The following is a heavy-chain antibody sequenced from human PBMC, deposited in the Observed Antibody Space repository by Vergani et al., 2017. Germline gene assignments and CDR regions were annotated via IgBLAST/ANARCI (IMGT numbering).Heavy chain of an antibody. Sequence: QVQLQESGPGLVKPSETLSLTCAVSGYSISSGYYWGWIRQPPGKGLEWIGSIYHSGSTYYNPSLKSRVTISVDTSKNQFSLKLSSVTAADTAVYYCARTVLSSVYFDYWGQGTLVTVSS. V-gene: IGHV4-38-2*01. CDR2: IYHSGST. CDR1: GYSISSGYY. D-gene: IGHD3-22*01. J-gene: IGHJ4*02. CDR3: ARTVLSSVYFDY.